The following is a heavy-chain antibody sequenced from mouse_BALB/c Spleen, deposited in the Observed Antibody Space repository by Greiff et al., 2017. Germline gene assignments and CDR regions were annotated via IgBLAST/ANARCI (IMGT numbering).Heavy chain of an antibody. CDR1: GYAFSSYW. CDR2: IYPGDGDT. V-gene: IGHV1-80*01. Sequence: QVQLQQSGAELVRPGSSVKISCKASGYAFSSYWMNWVKQRPGQGLEWIGQIYPGDGDTNYNGKFKGKATLTADKSSSTAYMQLSSLTSEDSAVYCCAREGGKAWFAYWGQGTLVTVSA. CDR3: AREGGKAWFAY. D-gene: IGHD1-3*01. J-gene: IGHJ3*01.